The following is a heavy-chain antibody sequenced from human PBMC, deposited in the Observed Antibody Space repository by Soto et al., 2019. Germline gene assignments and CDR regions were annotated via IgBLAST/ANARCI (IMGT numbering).Heavy chain of an antibody. CDR2: ISAYNGNT. J-gene: IGHJ6*01. V-gene: IGHV1-18*04. CDR1: GYTFTSYY. Sequence: ASVKVSCKASGYTFTSYYMHWVRQAPGQGLEWMGWISAYNGNTNYAQKLQGRVTMTTDTSTSTAYMELRSLRSDDTAVYYCARGWEDTDYYYGMDVWGQGTTVTVSS. D-gene: IGHD1-26*01. CDR3: ARGWEDTDYYYGMDV.